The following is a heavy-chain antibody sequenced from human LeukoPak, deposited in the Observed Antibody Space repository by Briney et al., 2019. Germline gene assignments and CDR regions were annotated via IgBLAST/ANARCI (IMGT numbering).Heavy chain of an antibody. Sequence: GGSLRLSCAASGFTFDDYAMHWVRQAPGKGLVWVSRINTDGSSTYYADSVKGRFTISRDNSKNTLYLQMNSLRAEDTAVYYCARDSAGSGWLQFDYWGQGTLVTVSS. D-gene: IGHD5-24*01. CDR2: INTDGSST. J-gene: IGHJ4*02. V-gene: IGHV3-74*01. CDR3: ARDSAGSGWLQFDY. CDR1: GFTFDDYA.